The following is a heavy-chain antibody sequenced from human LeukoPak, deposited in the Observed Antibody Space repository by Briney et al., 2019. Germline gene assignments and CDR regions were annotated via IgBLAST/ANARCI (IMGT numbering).Heavy chain of an antibody. D-gene: IGHD2-2*01. CDR3: ARHGRCSSTSCYVTYNWFDP. CDR1: GGSFSGYY. Sequence: SETLSLTCAVYGGSFSGYYWSWIRQPPGKGLEWIGEINHSGSTNYNPSLKSRVTIPVDTSKNQFSLKLSSVTAADTAVYYCARHGRCSSTSCYVTYNWFDPWGQGTLVTVSS. CDR2: INHSGST. J-gene: IGHJ5*02. V-gene: IGHV4-34*01.